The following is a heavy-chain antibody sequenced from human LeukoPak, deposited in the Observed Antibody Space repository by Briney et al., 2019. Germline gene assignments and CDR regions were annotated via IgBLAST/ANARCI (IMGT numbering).Heavy chain of an antibody. D-gene: IGHD6-19*01. CDR1: GGSISSYY. Sequence: SETLSLTCTVSGGSISSYYWSWIRQPPGKGLEWIGYIYCSGTTNYNPSLKSRVTISVDTSNNQFALKLSSVTAADTAMYYCTRGGWSLDYWGQGTLVTVSS. V-gene: IGHV4-59*01. CDR2: IYCSGTT. CDR3: TRGGWSLDY. J-gene: IGHJ4*02.